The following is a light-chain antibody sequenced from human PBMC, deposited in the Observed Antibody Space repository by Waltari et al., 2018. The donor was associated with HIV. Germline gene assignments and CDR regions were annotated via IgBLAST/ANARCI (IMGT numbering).Light chain of an antibody. CDR3: QSWGGGSWV. CDR1: FGTNHYA. V-gene: IGLV4-69*01. J-gene: IGLJ3*02. CDR2: LNSDGSH. Sequence: QLVLTQSPSASASLGASVNHTCSLGFGTNHYAIAWHQQQPAKGPLFLMKLNSDGSHTQGDGIPDRFSGSSSGTERYLTISSLQSEDEADYYCQSWGGGSWVFGGGTXLTVL.